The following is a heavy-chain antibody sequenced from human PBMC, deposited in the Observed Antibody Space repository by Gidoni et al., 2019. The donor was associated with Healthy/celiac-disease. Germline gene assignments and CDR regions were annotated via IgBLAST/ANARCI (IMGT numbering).Heavy chain of an antibody. J-gene: IGHJ5*02. V-gene: IGHV1-8*01. CDR3: ARHRAIVPAAKKKNWFDP. Sequence: QVQLVQSGAEVKTPGASVKVSGKASGYPFTSYDIKWVRQATGQGLEWMGWMNPNSGNTGYAQKFQGRVTMTRNTSISTAYMELSSLRSEDTAVYYGARHRAIVPAAKKKNWFDPWGQGTLVTVSS. CDR2: MNPNSGNT. CDR1: GYPFTSYD. D-gene: IGHD2-2*01.